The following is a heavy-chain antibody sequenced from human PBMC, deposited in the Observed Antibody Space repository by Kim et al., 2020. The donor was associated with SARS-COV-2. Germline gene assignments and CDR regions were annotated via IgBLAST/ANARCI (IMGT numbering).Heavy chain of an antibody. D-gene: IGHD3-22*01. CDR2: IIPLFGTT. Sequence: ASVKVSCKPSGGTFSTYAISWVRQAPGQGLEWLGGIIPLFGTTNYAQKFRGRVTITAEEATSTAYMELSSLRSDDTAVYYCARDHGSGHSSPYFDPWGQGTLVTVSS. CDR3: ARDHGSGHSSPYFDP. CDR1: GGTFSTYA. V-gene: IGHV1-69*13. J-gene: IGHJ5*02.